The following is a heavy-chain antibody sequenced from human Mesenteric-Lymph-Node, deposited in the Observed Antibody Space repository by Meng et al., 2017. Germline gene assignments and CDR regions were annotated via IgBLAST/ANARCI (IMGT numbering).Heavy chain of an antibody. Sequence: GESLKISCAASGFTFSSYWMSWVRQAPGKGLEWVSYISSSGSTIYYADSVKGRFTISRDNAKNSLYLQMNSLRAEDTAVYYCAKPFYGFSYGKIDYWGQGTLVTVSS. D-gene: IGHD5-18*01. CDR3: AKPFYGFSYGKIDY. V-gene: IGHV3-48*04. CDR2: ISSSGSTI. CDR1: GFTFSSYW. J-gene: IGHJ4*02.